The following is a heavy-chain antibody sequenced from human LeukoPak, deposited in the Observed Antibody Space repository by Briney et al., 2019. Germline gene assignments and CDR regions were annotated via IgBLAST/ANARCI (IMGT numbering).Heavy chain of an antibody. Sequence: GGSLRLSCAASGFTFSSYSMNWVRQAPGKGLEWVSSISSSSNYIYYADSVKGRFTISRDNAKNSLYLQMNSLRAEDTAVYYCAKDLGSYGFDYWGQGTLVTVSS. J-gene: IGHJ4*02. CDR3: AKDLGSYGFDY. CDR2: ISSSSNYI. V-gene: IGHV3-21*01. D-gene: IGHD5-18*01. CDR1: GFTFSSYS.